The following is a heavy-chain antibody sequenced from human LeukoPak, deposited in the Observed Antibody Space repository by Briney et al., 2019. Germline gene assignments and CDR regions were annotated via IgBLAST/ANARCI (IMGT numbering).Heavy chain of an antibody. J-gene: IGHJ5*02. Sequence: GGSLRPSCAASGFAFSTYAMNWVRQAPGKGLEWVSTISDIGGSTHYAESVKGRFTASRDNSKNTVYLQMNSLRVEDTAVYYCAKDYYASGSYPTAWGQGTLVTVSS. CDR2: ISDIGGST. CDR1: GFAFSTYA. D-gene: IGHD3-10*01. CDR3: AKDYYASGSYPTA. V-gene: IGHV3-23*01.